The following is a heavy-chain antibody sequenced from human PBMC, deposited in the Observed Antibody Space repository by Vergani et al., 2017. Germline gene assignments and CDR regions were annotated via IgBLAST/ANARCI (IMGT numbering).Heavy chain of an antibody. CDR2: IIPIFGTA. D-gene: IGHD3-22*01. CDR1: GGTFSSYA. Sequence: QVQLVQSGAEVKKPGSSVKVSCKASGGTFSSYAISWVRQAPGQGLEWMGGIIPIFGTANYAQKFQGRVTITADKSTSTAYMELSSLRSEDTAVYYCARDSDYYDSKGYAFDIWGQGTMVTVSS. V-gene: IGHV1-69*06. J-gene: IGHJ3*02. CDR3: ARDSDYYDSKGYAFDI.